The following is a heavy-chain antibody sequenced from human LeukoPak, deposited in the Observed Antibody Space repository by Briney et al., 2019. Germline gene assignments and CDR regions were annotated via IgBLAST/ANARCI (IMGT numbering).Heavy chain of an antibody. D-gene: IGHD1-26*01. V-gene: IGHV3-23*01. CDR2: ISGDGGST. CDR1: GFTFSDYY. Sequence: GGSLRLSCAASGFTFSDYYMGWVRQAPGKGLEWVSVISGDGGSTNYADSVEGRFTISRDKSRNTVNLQMNSLRVEDTAIYYCAKGRYYYYFDDWGQGTLVTVSS. CDR3: AKGRYYYYFDD. J-gene: IGHJ4*02.